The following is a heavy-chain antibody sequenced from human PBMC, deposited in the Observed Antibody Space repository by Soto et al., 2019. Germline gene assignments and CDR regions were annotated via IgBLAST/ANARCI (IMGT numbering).Heavy chain of an antibody. CDR2: IYYSGST. CDR1: GGSISSSSYY. D-gene: IGHD3-3*01. CDR3: ARRGYYDFWSGYYTLSYFDY. Sequence: QLQLQESGPGLVKPSETLSLTCTVSGGSISSSSYYWGWIRQPPGKGLEWIGGIYYSGSTYYNPSLKSRVTISVDTSKNQFSLKLSSVTAADTAVYYCARRGYYDFWSGYYTLSYFDYWGQGTLVTVSS. J-gene: IGHJ4*02. V-gene: IGHV4-39*01.